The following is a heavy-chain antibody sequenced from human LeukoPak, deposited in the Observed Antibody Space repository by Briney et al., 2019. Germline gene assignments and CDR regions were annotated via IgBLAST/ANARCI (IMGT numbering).Heavy chain of an antibody. V-gene: IGHV4-34*01. Sequence: SETLSLTCAVYGGSFSGYYWSWIRQPPGKGLGWIGEINHSGSTNYNPSLKSRVTISVDTSKNQFSLKLSSVTAADTAVYYCARRNVLSYYYFWFDPWGQGTLVTVSS. CDR2: INHSGST. CDR1: GGSFSGYY. D-gene: IGHD3-22*01. CDR3: ARRNVLSYYYFWFDP. J-gene: IGHJ5*02.